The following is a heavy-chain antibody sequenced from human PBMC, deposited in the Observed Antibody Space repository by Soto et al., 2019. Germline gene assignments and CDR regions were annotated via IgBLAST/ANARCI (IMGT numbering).Heavy chain of an antibody. CDR1: GFTVSSNY. Sequence: GGSLRLSCAASGFTVSSNYMSWVRQAPGKGLEWVSVIYSGGSTYYADSVKGRFTISRDNSKNTLYLQMNSLRAEDTAVYYCARDGSHDAFDIWGQGTMVNVSS. V-gene: IGHV3-66*01. CDR2: IYSGGST. D-gene: IGHD6-13*01. J-gene: IGHJ3*02. CDR3: ARDGSHDAFDI.